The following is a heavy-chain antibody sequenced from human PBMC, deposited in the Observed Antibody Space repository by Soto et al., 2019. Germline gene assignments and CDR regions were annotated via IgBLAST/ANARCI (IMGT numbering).Heavy chain of an antibody. CDR1: GYTFTDFG. D-gene: IGHD3-16*01. Sequence: QVHLVQSGGEMKKLGASVKVSCKASGYTFTDFGISWVRQARAQGLEWMGWISGFDGDRNYAQKFQGRVTLTTDTSATTAYMGLRSLTSDGAAIYYCARDYDRGGGDWFDPWGQGTLVTVSS. J-gene: IGHJ5*02. CDR2: ISGFDGDR. V-gene: IGHV1-18*01. CDR3: ARDYDRGGGDWFDP.